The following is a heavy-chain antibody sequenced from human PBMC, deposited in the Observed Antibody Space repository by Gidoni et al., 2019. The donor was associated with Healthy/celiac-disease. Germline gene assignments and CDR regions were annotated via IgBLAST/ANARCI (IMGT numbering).Heavy chain of an antibody. CDR2: SSSSGSTI. V-gene: IGHV3-11*01. CDR1: AFTFSDSY. J-gene: IGHJ2*01. D-gene: IGHD1-26*01. Sequence: VQLVASGGGFVKPAGSQPLSCAASAFTFSDSYMSWIRQAPGKGLEWVSYSSSSGSTIYYADSVKGRFTISRDNAKNSLYLQMNSLRAEDTAVYYCARGWEYWYFDLWGRGTLVTVSS. CDR3: ARGWEYWYFDL.